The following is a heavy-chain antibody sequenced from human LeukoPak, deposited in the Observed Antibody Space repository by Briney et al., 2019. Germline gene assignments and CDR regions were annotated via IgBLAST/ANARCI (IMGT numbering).Heavy chain of an antibody. CDR3: AKGPYCSGGSCGAYYFDY. Sequence: GGSLRLSCGASGFTFSGYYMSWIRQAPGEGVGGGLYICSSGSTMYYADSVKGRFTISRDNAKNTLYLQMNSLRAEDTAVYYCAKGPYCSGGSCGAYYFDYWGQGTLVTVSS. V-gene: IGHV3-11*01. J-gene: IGHJ4*02. D-gene: IGHD2-15*01. CDR2: ICSSGSTM. CDR1: GFTFSGYY.